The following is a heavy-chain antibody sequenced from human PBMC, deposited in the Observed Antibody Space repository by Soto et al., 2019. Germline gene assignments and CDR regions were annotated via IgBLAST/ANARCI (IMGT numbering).Heavy chain of an antibody. CDR3: TRDTFGARDY. Sequence: EVQLVESGGGLVQPGGSLRLSCAASGFSFSSNWMHWVRQAPGKGLVWVSRINPEETTTTYADPVKGRFTISRDNALGTLYLQMNSLTVEDTAVYYCTRDTFGARDYWGQGTLVTVSS. D-gene: IGHD1-26*01. CDR1: GFSFSSNW. CDR2: INPEETTT. J-gene: IGHJ4*02. V-gene: IGHV3-74*01.